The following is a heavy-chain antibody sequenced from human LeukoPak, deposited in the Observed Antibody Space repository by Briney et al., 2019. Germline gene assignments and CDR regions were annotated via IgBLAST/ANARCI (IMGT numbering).Heavy chain of an antibody. CDR2: IKQDGSEK. V-gene: IGHV3-7*04. CDR3: ARAIFGVVTAGYYYYYYMDV. D-gene: IGHD3-3*01. CDR1: GFTFSAYW. J-gene: IGHJ6*03. Sequence: GGSLRLSCAASGFTFSAYWMTWVRQAPGKGLEWVANIKQDGSEKYYVDSVKGRFTISRDNAKNSLYLQMNSLRAEDTAVYYCARAIFGVVTAGYYYYYYMDVWGKGTTVTVSS.